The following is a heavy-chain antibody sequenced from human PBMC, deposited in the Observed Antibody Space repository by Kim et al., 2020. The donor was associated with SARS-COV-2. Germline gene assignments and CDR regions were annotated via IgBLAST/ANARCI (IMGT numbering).Heavy chain of an antibody. J-gene: IGHJ6*02. CDR2: INHSRST. Sequence: SETLSLTCAVYGGSFSGYYWSWIRQPPGKGLEWIGEINHSRSTNYNPSLKSRVTISVDTSKNQFSLKLSSVTAADTAVYYCARDRRHSYGSGSYSSYYYYGMDVWGQGTTVTVSS. CDR3: ARDRRHSYGSGSYSSYYYYGMDV. V-gene: IGHV4-34*01. D-gene: IGHD3-10*01. CDR1: GGSFSGYY.